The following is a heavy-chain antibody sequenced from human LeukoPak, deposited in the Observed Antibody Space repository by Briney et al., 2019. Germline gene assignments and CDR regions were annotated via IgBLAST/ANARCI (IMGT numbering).Heavy chain of an antibody. Sequence: GGSLRLSCAASGFIVNYYYMSWVRQAPGKVLEWVANINEDGSVKDYVDSVKGRFTISRDNAKNSLYLQMNSLRAEDTAVYYCARDDCGGDCSTDYWGQGTLVTVSS. CDR3: ARDDCGGDCSTDY. V-gene: IGHV3-7*01. CDR2: INEDGSVK. CDR1: GFIVNYYY. J-gene: IGHJ4*02. D-gene: IGHD2-21*02.